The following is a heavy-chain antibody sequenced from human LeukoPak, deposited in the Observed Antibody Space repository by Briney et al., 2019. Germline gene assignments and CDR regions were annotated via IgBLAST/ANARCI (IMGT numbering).Heavy chain of an antibody. CDR2: ISAYNGNT. CDR3: ARVWWASHYYYMDV. V-gene: IGHV1-18*01. CDR1: GYTFTSYG. D-gene: IGHD4/OR15-4a*01. Sequence: ASVKVSCKASGYTFTSYGISWVRQAPGQGLEWMGWISAYNGNTNYAQKLQGRVTMTTDTSTSTAYMELRSLRSDDTAVYYCARVWWASHYYYMDVWGKGTTVTISS. J-gene: IGHJ6*03.